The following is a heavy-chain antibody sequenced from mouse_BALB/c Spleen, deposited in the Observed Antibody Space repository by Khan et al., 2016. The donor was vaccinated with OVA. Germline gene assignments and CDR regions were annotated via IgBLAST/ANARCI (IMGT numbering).Heavy chain of an antibody. CDR1: GYSITSNYA. D-gene: IGHD1-1*01. Sequence: EVQLQASGPGLVKPSQSLSLTCTVTGYSITSNYAWNWIRQLPGNKLEWMGYISYSGSTSYNPSLKSRISITRDTSKNQFFLQLNSVTTEDAATYYCARGNYYGYAMDYWGQGTSVTVSS. J-gene: IGHJ4*01. CDR3: ARGNYYGYAMDY. CDR2: ISYSGST. V-gene: IGHV3-2*02.